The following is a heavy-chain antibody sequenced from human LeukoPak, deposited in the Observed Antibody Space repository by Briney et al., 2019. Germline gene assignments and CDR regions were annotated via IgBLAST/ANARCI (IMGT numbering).Heavy chain of an antibody. Sequence: PGGSLRLSCAASGFTFTSYYMHWVRQAPGKGLVWVSRISGDGSNTIYADSVKGRFTISRDNAKNTVYLQMNSLRAEDTAVYYCARGAGYSYGADYWGQGTLVTVSS. D-gene: IGHD5-18*01. CDR1: GFTFTSYY. V-gene: IGHV3-74*01. CDR2: ISGDGSNT. J-gene: IGHJ4*02. CDR3: ARGAGYSYGADY.